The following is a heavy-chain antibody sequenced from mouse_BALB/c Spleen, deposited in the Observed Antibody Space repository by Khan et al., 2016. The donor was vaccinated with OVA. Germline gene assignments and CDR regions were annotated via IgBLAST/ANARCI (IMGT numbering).Heavy chain of an antibody. D-gene: IGHD1-2*01. CDR3: ARELRLGGFAY. V-gene: IGHV2-6-7*01. Sequence: QVQLKESGPGLVAPSQSLSITCTVSGFSLTGFGINWVRQPPGKGLEWLGMIWGDGSTDYNSALKSRLSISKDNPKSQVFLKMNSLQTYDTARYYCARELRLGGFAYWGQGTLVTVSA. CDR2: IWGDGST. CDR1: GFSLTGFG. J-gene: IGHJ3*01.